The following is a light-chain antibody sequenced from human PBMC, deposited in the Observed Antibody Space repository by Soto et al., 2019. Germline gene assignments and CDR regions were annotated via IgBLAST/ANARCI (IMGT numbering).Light chain of an antibody. J-gene: IGLJ2*01. V-gene: IGLV2-14*01. CDR2: DVS. Sequence: QSALTQPASVSGSPGQSITISCTGTSSDVDGYNYVSWYQQHPGKAPKVMIYDVSNRPSGVSNRFSGSKSGNTASLTISGLQAGDEADYYCSSYTSSSTLLFGGGTKVTVL. CDR1: SSDVDGYNY. CDR3: SSYTSSSTLL.